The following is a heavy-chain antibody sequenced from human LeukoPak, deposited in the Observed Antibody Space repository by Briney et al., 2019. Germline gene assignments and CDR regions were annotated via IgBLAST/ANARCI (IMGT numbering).Heavy chain of an antibody. V-gene: IGHV3-7*01. CDR3: ARDLSAFGGIIVKYYFDY. CDR1: GFTFSSYW. D-gene: IGHD3-16*02. J-gene: IGHJ4*02. Sequence: GGSLRLSCAASGFTFSSYWMSWVRQAPGKGLEWVANIKQDGSEKYYVDSVKGRFTISRDNAKNSLYLQMNSLRAEDTAVYYCARDLSAFGGIIVKYYFDYWGQGTLVTVSS. CDR2: IKQDGSEK.